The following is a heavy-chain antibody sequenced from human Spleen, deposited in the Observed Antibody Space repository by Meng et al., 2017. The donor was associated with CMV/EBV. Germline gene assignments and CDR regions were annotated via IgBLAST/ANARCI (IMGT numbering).Heavy chain of an antibody. Sequence: SETLSLTCAMYGGSFSGYYWSWIRQHPGKGLEWIGYIHYSGSTNYTPSLKSRATISMDTSKNQFSLKLSSVTAADTAVYYCARGIVVVPAVHKWARTWFDPWGQGTLVTVSS. D-gene: IGHD2-2*01. CDR2: IHYSGST. CDR1: GGSFSGYY. V-gene: IGHV4-34*09. CDR3: ARGIVVVPAVHKWARTWFDP. J-gene: IGHJ5*02.